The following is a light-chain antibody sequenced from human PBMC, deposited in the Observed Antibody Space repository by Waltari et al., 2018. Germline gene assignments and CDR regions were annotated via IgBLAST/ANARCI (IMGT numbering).Light chain of an antibody. J-gene: IGKJ1*01. CDR1: QSISSY. CDR3: QQSYSTRWT. CDR2: AAS. Sequence: DIQMTQSPSSLSASVGDRVTITCRASQSISSYLNWYQQKPGKAPKLLIYAASSLQSGVPSRFSGSGSGTDYTLTISSLQPEDFATYYWQQSYSTRWT. V-gene: IGKV1-39*01.